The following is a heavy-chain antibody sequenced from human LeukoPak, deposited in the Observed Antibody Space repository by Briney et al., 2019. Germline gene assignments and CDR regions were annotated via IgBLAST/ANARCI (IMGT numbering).Heavy chain of an antibody. J-gene: IGHJ5*02. Sequence: PGGSLRLSCAASGFTVSSNYMSWVRQAPGKGLEWVSVIYSGGSTYYADSVKGRFTISRDNSKNTLYLQMNSLRAEDTAVYYCARYAEKNWFDPWGQGTLVTVSS. CDR2: IYSGGST. V-gene: IGHV3-66*01. CDR1: GFTVSSNY. CDR3: ARYAEKNWFDP.